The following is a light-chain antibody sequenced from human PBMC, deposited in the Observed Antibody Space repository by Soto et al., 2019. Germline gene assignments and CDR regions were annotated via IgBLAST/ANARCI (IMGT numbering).Light chain of an antibody. CDR1: QTISSNY. V-gene: IGKV3-20*01. Sequence: EIVLTQSPGTLSLSAGERATLSCRASQTISSNYLPCYKQKPGQAPRLLIFGASYRATGIPDRFSGSGSGTDFTLTISRLEPEDFAVYYCQQYGRSPPEFTFGPGTKVDIK. CDR2: GAS. J-gene: IGKJ3*01. CDR3: QQYGRSPPEFT.